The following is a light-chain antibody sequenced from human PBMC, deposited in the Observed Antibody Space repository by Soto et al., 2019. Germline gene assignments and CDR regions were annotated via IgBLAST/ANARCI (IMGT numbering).Light chain of an antibody. J-gene: IGKJ5*01. CDR1: QSVSSN. CDR2: GAS. Sequence: EIVMTQSPATLSVSPVERATLSCRASQSVSSNLAWYQQKPGQAPRLLIYGASTRATGIPARFSGSGSGTEFTLTISSLQSEDSAVYYCQQYNNWSVTFGQGTRLEIK. CDR3: QQYNNWSVT. V-gene: IGKV3-15*01.